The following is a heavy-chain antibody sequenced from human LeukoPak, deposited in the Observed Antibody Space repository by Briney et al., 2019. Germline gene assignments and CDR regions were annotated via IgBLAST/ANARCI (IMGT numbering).Heavy chain of an antibody. CDR1: GGSIGSNTYH. Sequence: SETLSLTCTVSGGSIGSNTYHWSWIRQPPGKGLEWIGYMYYTGATSHNPSLKSRVTISLDTSKNQFSLKLHSVTAADTAVYYCARFRGSGWYYFDSWGQGTLVTVSS. CDR3: ARFRGSGWYYFDS. J-gene: IGHJ4*02. V-gene: IGHV4-61*01. D-gene: IGHD6-19*01. CDR2: MYYTGAT.